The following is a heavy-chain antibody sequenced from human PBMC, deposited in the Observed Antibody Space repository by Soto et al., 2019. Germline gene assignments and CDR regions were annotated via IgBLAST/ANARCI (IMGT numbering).Heavy chain of an antibody. CDR1: GGSISSGDYY. J-gene: IGHJ5*02. D-gene: IGHD3-22*01. Sequence: SETMSLTCTVSGGSISSGDYYWSWIRKPPGKGLEWIGYIYYSGSTYYNPSLKSRVTISVDTSKNQFSLKLSSVTAADTAVYYCARYTKLQYYYDSSGYYHLGFGPWGQGTLVTVSS. CDR2: IYYSGST. V-gene: IGHV4-30-4*01. CDR3: ARYTKLQYYYDSSGYYHLGFGP.